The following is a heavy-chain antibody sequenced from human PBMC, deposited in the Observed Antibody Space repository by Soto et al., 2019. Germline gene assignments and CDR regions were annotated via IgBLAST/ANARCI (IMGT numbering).Heavy chain of an antibody. CDR2: ISSSSSTI. CDR1: GFTFSSYS. V-gene: IGHV3-48*01. Sequence: GGSLRLSCAASGFTFSSYSMNWVRQAPGKGLEWVSYISSSSSTIYYADSVKGRFTISRDNAKNSLYLQMNSLRAEDTAVYYCARAALYNWNDVSWFDPWGQGTLLTVSS. J-gene: IGHJ5*02. CDR3: ARAALYNWNDVSWFDP. D-gene: IGHD1-1*01.